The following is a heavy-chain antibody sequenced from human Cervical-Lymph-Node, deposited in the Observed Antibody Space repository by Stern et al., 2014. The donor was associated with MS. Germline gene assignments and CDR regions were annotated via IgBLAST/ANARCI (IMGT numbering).Heavy chain of an antibody. V-gene: IGHV4-59*01. J-gene: IGHJ5*02. Sequence: QVQLGQSGPGLVKPSETLSLTCTVSGGSISSYYWSWIRQPPGKGLEWIGYIYYSGNTNYNPSLKSRVTISVDTSKNQFSLKLSSVTAADTAVYYCARGATQAFDPWGQGTLVTVSS. CDR3: ARGATQAFDP. CDR1: GGSISSYY. CDR2: IYYSGNT.